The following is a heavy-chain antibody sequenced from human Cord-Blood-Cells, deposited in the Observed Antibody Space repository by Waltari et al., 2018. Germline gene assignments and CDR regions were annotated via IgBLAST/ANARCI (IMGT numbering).Heavy chain of an antibody. Sequence: QLQLQESGPGLVTPSETLSLTCTVSGGSISSRSYYWGWLRQPPGKGLEWLGCIYYSGGTYSHPSLKSRVTRSVEDSKNQFSFERSSVVASDSAVYYCAWRPARAGWIAAREDWGQGTLVTVSS. V-gene: IGHV4-39*01. CDR3: AWRPARAGWIAARED. CDR1: GGSISSRSYY. D-gene: IGHD6-6*01. J-gene: IGHJ4*02. CDR2: IYYSGGT.